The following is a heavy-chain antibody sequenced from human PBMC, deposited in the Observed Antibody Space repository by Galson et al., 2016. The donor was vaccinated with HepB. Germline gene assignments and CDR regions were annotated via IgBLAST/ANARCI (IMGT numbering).Heavy chain of an antibody. V-gene: IGHV3-30*03. D-gene: IGHD4-17*01. J-gene: IGHJ6*02. CDR2: ISHDGSDK. Sequence: SLRLSCAASGFTFSSYGMHWVRQAPGKGLEWVAVISHDGSDKYYADSVKGRLTISRDNSKNTLYLQMNSLGTEDTAVYYCATGETVTGSKYDYYGMDVWGQGTTGTVSS. CDR1: GFTFSSYG. CDR3: ATGETVTGSKYDYYGMDV.